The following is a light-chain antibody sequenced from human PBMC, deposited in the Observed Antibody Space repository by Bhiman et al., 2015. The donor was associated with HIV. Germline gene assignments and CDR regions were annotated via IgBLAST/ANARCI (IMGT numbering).Light chain of an antibody. CDR2: DVS. J-gene: IGLJ1*01. Sequence: QSALTQPASVSGSPGQSITISCTGTSSDVGGYNYVSWYQQHPGKAPKLMIYDVSNRPSGVSNRFSGSKSGNTASLTISGLQPEDEADYHCSSYTSGSTPHVFGTGTKVTVL. V-gene: IGLV2-14*03. CDR1: SSDVGGYNY. CDR3: SSYTSGSTPHV.